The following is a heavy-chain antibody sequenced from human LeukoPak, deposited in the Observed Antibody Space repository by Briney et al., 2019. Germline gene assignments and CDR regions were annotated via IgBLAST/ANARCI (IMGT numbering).Heavy chain of an antibody. Sequence: GGSVRLSCVGSGFTFSRYGLIWVRQAPGKGLEWVSRIKSDGTSTSYADSVKGRFTISRDNAKNTLHLQMTSLRAEDTAVYYCAGGFTGSYWGQGTLVTVSS. CDR3: AGGFTGSY. CDR1: GFTFSRYG. D-gene: IGHD1-26*01. V-gene: IGHV3-74*01. J-gene: IGHJ4*02. CDR2: IKSDGTST.